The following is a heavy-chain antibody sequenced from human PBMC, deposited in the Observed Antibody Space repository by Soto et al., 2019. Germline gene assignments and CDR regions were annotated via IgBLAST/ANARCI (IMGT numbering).Heavy chain of an antibody. Sequence: SEAQPLTCTVSGGSVSANSYYWNWIRLPPGKELQWVGHIYHTGIIQSSPSFKSPALISLDTHKNQLSLRLSSVTVAETAVYYCVRGSLYNFDSSGTELWFDPWCQGALVT. J-gene: IGHJ5*02. CDR3: VRGSLYNFDSSGTELWFDP. V-gene: IGHV4-61*01. D-gene: IGHD6-19*01. CDR2: IYHTGII. CDR1: GGSVSANSYY.